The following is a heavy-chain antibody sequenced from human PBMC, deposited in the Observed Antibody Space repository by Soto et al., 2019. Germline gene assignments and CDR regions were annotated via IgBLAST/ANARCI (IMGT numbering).Heavy chain of an antibody. J-gene: IGHJ5*02. CDR3: ATSYDTGFDP. Sequence: QLQLVQSAAEVKKPGASVRVSCKAYGYPFIKYGISWIRQAPEQGLEWMGWIKVDSGYTNYAQKFQGRVTMAADTSSDTGFMELRSLSLDDTAVYFCATSYDTGFDPWGQGTLVSVSS. CDR1: GYPFIKYG. V-gene: IGHV1-18*04. CDR2: IKVDSGYT. D-gene: IGHD3-9*01.